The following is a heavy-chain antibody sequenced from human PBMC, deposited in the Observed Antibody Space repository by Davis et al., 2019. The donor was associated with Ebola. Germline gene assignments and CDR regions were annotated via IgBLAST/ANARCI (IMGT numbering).Heavy chain of an antibody. D-gene: IGHD3-22*01. CDR3: ARENYYDETY. CDR1: GGSISSSSYY. Sequence: PSETLSLTCTVSGGSISSSSYYWGWIRQPPGKGLEWIGYIYYSGSTNYNPSLKSRVTMSVDTSKNQFSLKLSSVTAADTAVYYCARENYYDETYWGQGTLVTVSS. CDR2: IYYSGST. J-gene: IGHJ4*02. V-gene: IGHV4-61*01.